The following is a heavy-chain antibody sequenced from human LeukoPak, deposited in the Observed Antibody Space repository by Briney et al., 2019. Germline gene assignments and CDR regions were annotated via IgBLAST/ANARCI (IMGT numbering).Heavy chain of an antibody. CDR2: ITPILGTA. Sequence: GASVKVSCKTSGGTFSNYGITWVRQAPGQGLEWMGGITPILGTANYAQKFKGRVTITADESTSTAYKELSSLRSEDTAVFYCARPGTALTYYFDYWGQGTLVTVSS. J-gene: IGHJ4*02. V-gene: IGHV1-69*13. CDR3: ARPGTALTYYFDY. CDR1: GGTFSNYG. D-gene: IGHD6-13*01.